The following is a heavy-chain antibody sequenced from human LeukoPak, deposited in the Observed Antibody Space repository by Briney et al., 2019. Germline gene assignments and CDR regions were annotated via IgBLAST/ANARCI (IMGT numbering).Heavy chain of an antibody. D-gene: IGHD6-13*01. CDR3: ARSGYSSSWAYYYYYYMDV. J-gene: IGHJ6*03. CDR1: GGSFSGYY. CDR2: INHSGST. V-gene: IGHV4-34*01. Sequence: PSETLSLTCAVYGGSFSGYYWSWIRQPPGKGLEWIGEINHSGSTNYNPSLKSRVTISVDTSKNQFSLKLSSVTAADTAVYYCARSGYSSSWAYYYYYYMDVWGKGTTVTISS.